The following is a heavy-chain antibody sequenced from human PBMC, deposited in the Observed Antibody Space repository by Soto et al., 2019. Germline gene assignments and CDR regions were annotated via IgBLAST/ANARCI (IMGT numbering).Heavy chain of an antibody. D-gene: IGHD6-13*01. CDR3: ARRTSSWSFDY. Sequence: EVQLLESGGGLVQPGRSLRLSCAASGFTFSSYAMSWVRQAPGKGLEWVSAISGSGGSTYYADSVKGRFTFSRDNSKNTLSLQMNSLRAEDTAVYYCARRTSSWSFDYWGQGTLVTVSS. CDR2: ISGSGGST. J-gene: IGHJ4*02. CDR1: GFTFSSYA. V-gene: IGHV3-23*01.